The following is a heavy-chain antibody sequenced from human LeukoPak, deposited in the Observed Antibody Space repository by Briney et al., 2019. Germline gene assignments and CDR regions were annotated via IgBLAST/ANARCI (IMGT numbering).Heavy chain of an antibody. CDR1: GFTFSRYW. J-gene: IGHJ6*04. CDR3: ARDHPPGIRYFDYSYGMDV. D-gene: IGHD3-9*01. Sequence: SGGSLRLSCAASGFTFSRYWMSWVRQAPGKGLEWVANFKQDGSEKYYVDSVKGRFTISRDNAKNSLYLQMNSLRAEDTAVYYCARDHPPGIRYFDYSYGMDVWGKGTTVTVSS. V-gene: IGHV3-7*03. CDR2: FKQDGSEK.